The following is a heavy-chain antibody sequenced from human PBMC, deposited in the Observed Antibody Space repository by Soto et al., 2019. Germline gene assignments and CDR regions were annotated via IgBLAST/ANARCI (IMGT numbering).Heavy chain of an antibody. D-gene: IGHD1-1*01. J-gene: IGHJ4*02. CDR3: ARDSGDTTLRQWGRSFHY. V-gene: IGHV1-46*01. CDR1: GFTFTNYY. CDR2: INPSGGGT. Sequence: QVQLVQSGAEVKKPGASVKVSCKASGFTFTNYYIHWVRQAPGQGLEWMGLINPSGGGTFYAQKFQGRVNVNRDTSTGTVYMELSNLRSEDTAVYFCARDSGDTTLRQWGRSFHYWGQGTLVTVSS.